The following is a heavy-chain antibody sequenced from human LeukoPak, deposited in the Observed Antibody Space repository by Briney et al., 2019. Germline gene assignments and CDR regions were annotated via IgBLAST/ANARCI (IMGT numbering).Heavy chain of an antibody. J-gene: IGHJ6*02. V-gene: IGHV3-23*01. CDR2: ISGSGGST. CDR1: GFTFSSYA. Sequence: PGGSLRLSCAASGFTFSSYAMSWVRQAPGKGLEWVSAISGSGGSTYYADSVKGRFTISRDNSKNTLYLQMNSLRAEDTAVYYCAKGLGYSYGHSPAYFYGMDVWGQGTTVTVSS. CDR3: AKGLGYSYGHSPAYFYGMDV. D-gene: IGHD5-18*01.